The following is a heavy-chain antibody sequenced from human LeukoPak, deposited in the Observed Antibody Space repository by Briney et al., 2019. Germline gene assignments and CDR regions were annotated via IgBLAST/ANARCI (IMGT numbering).Heavy chain of an antibody. CDR3: ARNDQRGYNHGSPDY. Sequence: ASVKVSCKASGYTFTNYYIHWVRQAPGQGLEWMGIIDPSGGSAAYAQKFQGRVTMTRDTSTSTVHMELRSLTSEDTAVYYCARNDQRGYNHGSPDYWGQGTLVIVSS. J-gene: IGHJ4*02. CDR2: IDPSGGSA. CDR1: GYTFTNYY. V-gene: IGHV1-46*01. D-gene: IGHD5-18*01.